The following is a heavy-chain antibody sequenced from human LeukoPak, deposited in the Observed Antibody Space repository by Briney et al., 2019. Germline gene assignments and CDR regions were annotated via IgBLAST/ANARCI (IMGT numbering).Heavy chain of an antibody. CDR1: GVPFSIYG. Sequence: GGSLRLSYTVSGVPFSIYGLHWVRQAPGRGLEWVAFLRSDGRDKYYADSVKGRFTISRDSSKNTVYLQLSSLRTEDTAVYYCARDHEWSWDYWGQGTLVIVSS. CDR2: LRSDGRDK. V-gene: IGHV3-30*02. D-gene: IGHD3-3*01. J-gene: IGHJ4*02. CDR3: ARDHEWSWDY.